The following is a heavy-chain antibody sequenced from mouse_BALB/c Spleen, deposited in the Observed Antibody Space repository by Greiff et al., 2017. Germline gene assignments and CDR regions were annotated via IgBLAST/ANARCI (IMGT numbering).Heavy chain of an antibody. CDR3: ARAVVARGPAWFAY. V-gene: IGHV3-6*02. Sequence: VQLKESGPGLVKPSQSLSLTCSVTGYSITSGYYWNWIRQFPGNKLEWMGYISYDGSNNYNPSLKNRISITRDTSKNQFFLKLNSVTTEDTATYYCARAVVARGPAWFAYWGQGTLVTVSA. CDR2: ISYDGSN. D-gene: IGHD1-1*01. J-gene: IGHJ3*01. CDR1: GYSITSGYY.